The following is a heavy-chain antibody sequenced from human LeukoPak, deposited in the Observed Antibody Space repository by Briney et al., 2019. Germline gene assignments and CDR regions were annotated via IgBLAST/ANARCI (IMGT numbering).Heavy chain of an antibody. J-gene: IGHJ4*02. CDR2: ISSSSSYI. CDR1: GFTFSSYS. Sequence: GGSLRLSCAASGFTFSSYSMNWVRQAPGKGLEWVSSISSSSSYIYYADSVKGRFTISRDNAKNSLYLQMNSLRAEDTAVYYCARNEEGLTFGGVIVLWGQGTLVTVSS. CDR3: ARNEEGLTFGGVIVL. V-gene: IGHV3-21*01. D-gene: IGHD3-16*02.